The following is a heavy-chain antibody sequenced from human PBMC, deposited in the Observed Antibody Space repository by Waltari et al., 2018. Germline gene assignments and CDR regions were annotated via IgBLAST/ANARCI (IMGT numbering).Heavy chain of an antibody. J-gene: IGHJ4*02. Sequence: QMHLQESGPGLVKPSETLSLTCTVSGASIGSSRHYWGWIRQPPGKGLEWIGSFYYSGSTYYNPSLKSRVTISVDTSNNHFSLKLSSVTAADTAVYYCVKESGIAVTATDFDYWGQGTLVTVSS. D-gene: IGHD6-19*01. CDR2: FYYSGST. CDR1: GASIGSSRHY. V-gene: IGHV4-39*07. CDR3: VKESGIAVTATDFDY.